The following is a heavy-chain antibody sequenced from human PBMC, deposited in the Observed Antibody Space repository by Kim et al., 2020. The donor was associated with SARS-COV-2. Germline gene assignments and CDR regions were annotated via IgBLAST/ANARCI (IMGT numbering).Heavy chain of an antibody. J-gene: IGHJ4*02. D-gene: IGHD2-21*02. Sequence: SETLSLTCAVYGGSFSGYYWSWIRQPPGKGLEWIGEINHSGSTNYNPSLKSRVTISVDTSKNQFSLKLSSVTAADTAVYYCARGPEVVTAPFDYWGQGTLGTVSS. CDR1: GGSFSGYY. CDR3: ARGPEVVTAPFDY. CDR2: INHSGST. V-gene: IGHV4-34*01.